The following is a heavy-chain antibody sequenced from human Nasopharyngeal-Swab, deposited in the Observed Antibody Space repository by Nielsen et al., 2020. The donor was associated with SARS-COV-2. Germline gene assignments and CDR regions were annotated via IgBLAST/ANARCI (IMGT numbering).Heavy chain of an antibody. J-gene: IGHJ3*02. Sequence: WIRQPPGKGLEWIGYIYYSGSTSYNPPLKSRVTISVDTSKNQFSLKVRSVTAADTAVYYCARGSDYRAFDIWGQGTMVTVSS. CDR3: ARGSDYRAFDI. CDR2: IYYSGST. V-gene: IGHV4-59*01. D-gene: IGHD1-26*01.